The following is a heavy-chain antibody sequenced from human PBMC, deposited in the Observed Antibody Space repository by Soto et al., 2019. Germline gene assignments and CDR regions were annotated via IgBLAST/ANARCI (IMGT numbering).Heavy chain of an antibody. J-gene: IGHJ3*02. Sequence: PGGSLRLSCAASGFTFKNYAMSWVRQAPGKWLEWVSAIKGSGDNTYYSDPAKGRFTISRYNSKNTLYLQMDSLRAEATAIYYCAEGPTNSSGWRIDTFERWGQGTLVTPSS. CDR3: AEGPTNSSGWRIDTFER. D-gene: IGHD6-19*01. CDR2: IKGSGDNT. V-gene: IGHV3-23*01. CDR1: GFTFKNYA.